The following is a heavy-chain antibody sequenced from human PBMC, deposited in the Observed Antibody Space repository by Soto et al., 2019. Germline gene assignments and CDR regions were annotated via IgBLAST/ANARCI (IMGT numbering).Heavy chain of an antibody. CDR1: GFTFNIYN. CDR2: ISSSKSNK. J-gene: IGHJ4*02. Sequence: EVQVVESGGGLVQPGGSLRLSCAASGFTFNIYNLNWVRQAPGKGLEWVSYISSSKSNKYYADSVKGRFTISRDNAKNSLYLQMNSLRVDDTAVYYCVREGGSGSYGDHWGQGTLVTVSS. V-gene: IGHV3-48*01. D-gene: IGHD1-26*01. CDR3: VREGGSGSYGDH.